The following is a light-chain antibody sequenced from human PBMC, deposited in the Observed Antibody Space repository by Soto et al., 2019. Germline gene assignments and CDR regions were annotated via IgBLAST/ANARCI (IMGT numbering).Light chain of an antibody. CDR2: EVS. J-gene: IGLJ3*02. Sequence: QSALTQPASVSGSPGQWITISCTGTSSDVGDYNYVSWYQQHPGKAPKLMIYEVSNRPSGVSNRFSGSKSGNTASLTISGLQAEDEADYYCSSYTSSNTWVFGGGTKLTVL. CDR1: SSDVGDYNY. V-gene: IGLV2-14*01. CDR3: SSYTSSNTWV.